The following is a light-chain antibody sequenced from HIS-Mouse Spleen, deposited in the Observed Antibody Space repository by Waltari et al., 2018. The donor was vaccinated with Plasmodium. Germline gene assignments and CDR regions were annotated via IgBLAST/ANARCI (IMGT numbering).Light chain of an antibody. CDR2: EDS. CDR1: ALPTKY. Sequence: SYALTQPPSVSVFPGPLARITFSGDALPTKYAYWYQQKSGQAPVLVIYEDSKRPSGIPERFSGSSSGTMATLTISGAQVEDEADYYCYSTDSSGNHRVFGGGTKLTVL. CDR3: YSTDSSGNHRV. J-gene: IGLJ3*02. V-gene: IGLV3-10*01.